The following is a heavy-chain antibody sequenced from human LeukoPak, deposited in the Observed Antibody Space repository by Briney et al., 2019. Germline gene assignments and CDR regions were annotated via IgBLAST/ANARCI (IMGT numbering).Heavy chain of an antibody. Sequence: PSETLSLTCTVSGGSISNYYWSWIRQPPGKGLEWIGYIYYSGSTNYNPSLKSRVTISVDTSKNQFSLKLSFVTAADTAVYYCARGVDTAMVSGYFDYWGQGTLVTVSS. CDR1: GGSISNYY. D-gene: IGHD5-18*01. J-gene: IGHJ4*02. CDR3: ARGVDTAMVSGYFDY. V-gene: IGHV4-59*01. CDR2: IYYSGST.